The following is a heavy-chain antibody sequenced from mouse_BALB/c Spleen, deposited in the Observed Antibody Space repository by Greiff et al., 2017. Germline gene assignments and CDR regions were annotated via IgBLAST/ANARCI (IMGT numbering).Heavy chain of an antibody. Sequence: EVKLQESGPGLVKPSQSLSLTCTVTGYSITSDYAWNWIRQFPGNKLEWMGYISYSGSTSYNPSLKSRISITRDTSKNQFFLQLNSVTTEDTATYYCARRETYYGNLYAMDYWGQGTSVTVSS. D-gene: IGHD2-10*01. J-gene: IGHJ4*01. V-gene: IGHV3-2*02. CDR3: ARRETYYGNLYAMDY. CDR2: ISYSGST. CDR1: GYSITSDYA.